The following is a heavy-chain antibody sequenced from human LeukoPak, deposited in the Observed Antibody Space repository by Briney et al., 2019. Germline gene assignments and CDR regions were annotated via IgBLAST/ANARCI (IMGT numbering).Heavy chain of an antibody. V-gene: IGHV1-8*01. CDR3: ARPGDDSSGYSELTGDAFDI. Sequence: ASVKVSCKASGYTFTSCDINWVRQATGQGLEWMGWMNPNSGNTGYAQKFQGRVTKTRNTSISTAYMELSSLRSEDTAVYYCARPGDDSSGYSELTGDAFDIWGQGTMVTVSS. D-gene: IGHD3-22*01. CDR2: MNPNSGNT. J-gene: IGHJ3*02. CDR1: GYTFTSCD.